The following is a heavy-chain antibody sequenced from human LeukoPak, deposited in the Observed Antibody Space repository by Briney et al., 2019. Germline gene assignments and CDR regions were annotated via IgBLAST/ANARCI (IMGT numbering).Heavy chain of an antibody. V-gene: IGHV4-39*07. J-gene: IGHJ5*02. CDR3: ARGGPVTMCINWFDP. CDR2: IYYSGST. Sequence: SETLSLTCTVSGGSISSSSYYWGWIRQPPGKGLEWIGSIYYSGSTYYNPSLKSRVTISVDTSKNQFSLKLSSVTAADTAVYYCARGGPVTMCINWFDPWGQGTLVTVSS. CDR1: GGSISSSSYY. D-gene: IGHD3-10*02.